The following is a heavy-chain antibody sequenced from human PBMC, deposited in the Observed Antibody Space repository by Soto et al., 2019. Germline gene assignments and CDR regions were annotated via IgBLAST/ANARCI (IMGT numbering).Heavy chain of an antibody. J-gene: IGHJ6*02. CDR1: GFTLTNYP. D-gene: IGHD3-3*01. V-gene: IGHV3-23*01. CDR2: IRGSGGGT. CDR3: AKGMITIFGAVIIDGMDV. Sequence: EVQLLESGGGLVQPGGPRSPPLQPSGFTLTNYPLGWVAQAPGKGREGAPAIRGSGGGTDYAGSVKGRFTISRDNSKNTLYLQMNRLRADDTAVYYCAKGMITIFGAVIIDGMDVWGQGTTVTVSS.